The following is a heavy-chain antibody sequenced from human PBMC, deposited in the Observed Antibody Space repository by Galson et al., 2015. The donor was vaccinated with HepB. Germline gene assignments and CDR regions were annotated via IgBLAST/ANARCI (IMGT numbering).Heavy chain of an antibody. D-gene: IGHD1-14*01. J-gene: IGHJ6*02. CDR2: IKTKTDGGTT. CDR1: GVTFSDAW. V-gene: IGHV3-15*05. CDR3: ATGYWEDV. Sequence: SLGLSCAGSGVTFSDAWMTWVRQGPGKGLEWVARIKTKTDGGTTDYATSVEGRFTISRDDSKNTVYLQMNSLKTDDTALYYCATGYWEDVWGQGTTVTVSS.